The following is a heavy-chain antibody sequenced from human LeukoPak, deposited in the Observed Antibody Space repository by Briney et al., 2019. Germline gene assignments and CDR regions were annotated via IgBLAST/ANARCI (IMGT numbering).Heavy chain of an antibody. CDR2: IYPGDSDI. V-gene: IGHV5-51*07. CDR3: VRRTTGEYYFDY. J-gene: IGHJ4*02. D-gene: IGHD7-27*01. CDR1: GYRFTIYW. Sequence: PGESLKISCKGSGYRFTIYWIGWVHQMPATGLEWVGIIYPGDSDIRYSPSFQGQVNISADKSISTAYLQWSSLKASDTAMYYCVRRTTGEYYFDYWGQGTLVTVSS.